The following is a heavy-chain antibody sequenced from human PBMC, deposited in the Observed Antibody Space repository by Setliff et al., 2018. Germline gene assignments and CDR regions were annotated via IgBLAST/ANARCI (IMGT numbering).Heavy chain of an antibody. CDR3: ARSPAVLGIVYLDP. D-gene: IGHD2-15*01. Sequence: ASVKVSCKASGGTFSRYGISWVRQAPGQGLEWMGGTIPIFGTTNYAQKFQGRVTIITDESTNTAYMELSSLRSEATAVYYCARSPAVLGIVYLDPWGQGTLVTVSS. CDR1: GGTFSRYG. J-gene: IGHJ5*02. V-gene: IGHV1-69*05. CDR2: TIPIFGTT.